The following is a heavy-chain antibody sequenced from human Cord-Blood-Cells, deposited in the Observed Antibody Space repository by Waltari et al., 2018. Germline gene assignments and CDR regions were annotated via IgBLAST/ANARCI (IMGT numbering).Heavy chain of an antibody. CDR2: IYPGDSDA. J-gene: IGHJ3*02. D-gene: IGHD3-16*01. CDR3: ARKNRGAFDI. V-gene: IGHV5-51*01. CDR1: GSSCTISC. Sequence: EVQLVQSGAEVKQPGESLKISGKGSGSSCTISCIGGVRQRPGKGLEWMGIIYPGDSDASSSPSFQGQVPISADKSISTAYLQWSSPKASDTAMYYCARKNRGAFDIWGQGTMVTVSS.